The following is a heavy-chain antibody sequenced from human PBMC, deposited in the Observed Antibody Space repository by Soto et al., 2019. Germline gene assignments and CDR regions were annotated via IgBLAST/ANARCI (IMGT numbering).Heavy chain of an antibody. CDR3: ARDMIKGAPDDLGA. Sequence: QEQLVESGGDVVQPGRSLTLSCAASGFTFSANAMHWVRQAPGKGLEWVAVIAYDGTIKIYRDSVKGRFTISRDDSKSTLYLQMNSLRPEDTAVYYCARDMIKGAPDDLGAWGQGTLVTVSS. CDR2: IAYDGTIK. J-gene: IGHJ5*02. D-gene: IGHD3-16*01. CDR1: GFTFSANA. V-gene: IGHV3-30-3*01.